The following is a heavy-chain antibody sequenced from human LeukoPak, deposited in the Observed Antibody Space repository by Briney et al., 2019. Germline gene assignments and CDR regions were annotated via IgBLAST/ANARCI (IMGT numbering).Heavy chain of an antibody. D-gene: IGHD6-13*01. V-gene: IGHV3-7*04. CDR3: ARGVVLFWGIAAAGMYYFDY. Sequence: GGSLRLSCAASGFTFSSYWMSWVRQAPGKGLEWVANIKQDGSGKYYVDSVKGRFTISRDNAKNSLYLQMNSLRAEDTAVYYCARGVVLFWGIAAAGMYYFDYWGQGTLVTVSS. J-gene: IGHJ4*02. CDR2: IKQDGSGK. CDR1: GFTFSSYW.